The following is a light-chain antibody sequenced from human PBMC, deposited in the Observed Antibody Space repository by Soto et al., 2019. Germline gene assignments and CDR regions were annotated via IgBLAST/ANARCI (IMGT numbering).Light chain of an antibody. CDR1: QSLMHSDGYNY. V-gene: IGKV2-28*01. CDR3: MQALHAPLT. J-gene: IGKJ4*01. CDR2: LGS. Sequence: DVVMTQSPLSLPATPGEPASISCRSSQSLMHSDGYNYLDGFLQRPGQSPQVLIYLGSNRAPGVPDRFSGSGSGTDFTLKISRVEAEDVGVYYCMQALHAPLTFGGGTQVEIK.